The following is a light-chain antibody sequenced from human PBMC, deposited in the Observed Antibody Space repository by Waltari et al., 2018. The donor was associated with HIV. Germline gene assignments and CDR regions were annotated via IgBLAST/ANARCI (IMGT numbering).Light chain of an antibody. J-gene: IGLJ3*02. V-gene: IGLV3-21*01. Sequence: SYVLTHPPSVSLAPGKTATLSCGGNRIGRNSVPSYQQKPGQEPVVVMDDDNDRPSGIPERFSGTSSGNTATLTISRVEAGDEAAYFCHVWDNVSNSWVFGGGTKLTVL. CDR1: RIGRNS. CDR3: HVWDNVSNSWV. CDR2: DDN.